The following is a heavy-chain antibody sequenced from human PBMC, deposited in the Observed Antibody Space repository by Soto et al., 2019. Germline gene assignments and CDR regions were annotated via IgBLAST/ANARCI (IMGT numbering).Heavy chain of an antibody. J-gene: IGHJ4*02. Sequence: PGGSLRLSCAASGFTFSNYGMHWVRQAPGKGLEWVAAISYDGNNEYYSDSVKGRFTISRDNSKNTLYLQMDSLTAEDTAVHYCAKGRVYSGYEPEFDYWGQGTLVTVSS. V-gene: IGHV3-30*18. D-gene: IGHD5-12*01. CDR2: ISYDGNNE. CDR1: GFTFSNYG. CDR3: AKGRVYSGYEPEFDY.